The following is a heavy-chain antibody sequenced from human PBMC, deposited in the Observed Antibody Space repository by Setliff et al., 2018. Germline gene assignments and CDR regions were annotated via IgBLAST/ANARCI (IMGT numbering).Heavy chain of an antibody. Sequence: ASVKVSCKASGYPFVNYLISWVRQAPGQGLQWMGWISSYNTDITNYAERFQGRITMTTDTSTSAAYMELRGLRSDDTAIYYCAISTLSICSGGSCPNVFDVWGPGTLVTVSS. D-gene: IGHD2-15*01. CDR2: ISSYNTDIT. J-gene: IGHJ3*01. V-gene: IGHV1-18*01. CDR1: GYPFVNYL. CDR3: AISTLSICSGGSCPNVFDV.